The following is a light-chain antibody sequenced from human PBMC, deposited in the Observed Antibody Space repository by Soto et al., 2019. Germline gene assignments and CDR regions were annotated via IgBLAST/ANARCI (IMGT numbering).Light chain of an antibody. V-gene: IGLV2-8*01. CDR1: SRDVGSYNY. Sequence: QSALTQPPSASGSHGQSVTISCTGTSRDVGSYNYVSWYQQHPGKAPKFMIYEVTKRPSGVPDRFSGSKSGNTASLTVSGLQAEDEADYYCSSYAGGIKWVFGGGTKLTVL. J-gene: IGLJ3*02. CDR3: SSYAGGIKWV. CDR2: EVT.